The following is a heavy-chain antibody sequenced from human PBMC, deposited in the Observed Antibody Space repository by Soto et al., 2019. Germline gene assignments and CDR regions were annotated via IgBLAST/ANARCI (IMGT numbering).Heavy chain of an antibody. V-gene: IGHV4-34*01. D-gene: IGHD6-13*01. CDR2: INHSGST. J-gene: IGHJ5*02. CDR3: AREKRMGGFRTAAGPGGWFDP. CDR1: GGSFSGYY. Sequence: SETLSLTCAVYGGSFSGYYWSWIRQPPGKGLEWIGEINHSGSTNYNPSLKSRVTISVDTSKNQFSLKLSSVTAADTAVYYCAREKRMGGFRTAAGPGGWFDPWGQGTLVTVSS.